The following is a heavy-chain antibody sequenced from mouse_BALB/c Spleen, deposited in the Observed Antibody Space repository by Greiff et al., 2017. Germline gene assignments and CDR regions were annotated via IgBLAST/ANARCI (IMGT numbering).Heavy chain of an antibody. CDR1: GYNFTSYW. D-gene: IGHD2-3*01. CDR2: IYPGSGST. J-gene: IGHJ3*01. V-gene: IGHV1-55*01. Sequence: QVQLQQPGAELVKPGTSVKLSCKASGYNFTSYWINWVKLRPGQGLEWIGDIYPGSGSTNYNEKFKSKATLTVDTSSSTAYMQLSSLASEDSALYYCAYDGYAYWGQGTLVTVSA. CDR3: AYDGYAY.